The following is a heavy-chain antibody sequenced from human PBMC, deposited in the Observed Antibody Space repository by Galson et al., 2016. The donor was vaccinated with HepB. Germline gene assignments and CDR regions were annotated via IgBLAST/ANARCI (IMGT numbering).Heavy chain of an antibody. J-gene: IGHJ4*02. Sequence: SLRLSCAASGFTFSTYAMSWVRQAPGKGLEWVSTMSGGGGSTYYTDSVKGRFTISRDNSKNTLYLQMNSLRAEDTATYYCAKNAGQQLVKYYFDYWGQGTLVTVSS. CDR2: MSGGGGST. CDR3: AKNAGQQLVKYYFDY. D-gene: IGHD6-13*01. CDR1: GFTFSTYA. V-gene: IGHV3-23*01.